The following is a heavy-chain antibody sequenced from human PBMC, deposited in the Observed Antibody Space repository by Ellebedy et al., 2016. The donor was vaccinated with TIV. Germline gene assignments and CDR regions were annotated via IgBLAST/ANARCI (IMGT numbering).Heavy chain of an antibody. V-gene: IGHV1-3*01. Sequence: AASVKVSCKASGYNFNTYTMHWVRQSPGQRLAWMGGINPGDGSTEYSQMFQDRVTITRDTSANTAYMELSSLRSEDTAVYFCAIDRAYYVDCLGLATADAFDIWGQGTMLTVSS. J-gene: IGHJ3*02. CDR2: INPGDGST. CDR1: GYNFNTYT. CDR3: AIDRAYYVDCLGLATADAFDI. D-gene: IGHD4-17*01.